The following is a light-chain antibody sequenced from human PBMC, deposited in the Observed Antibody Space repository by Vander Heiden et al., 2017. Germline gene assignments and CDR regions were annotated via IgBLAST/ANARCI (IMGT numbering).Light chain of an antibody. J-gene: IGLJ3*02. Sequence: QSVPTPPPSVSGAPGQRATIPCTGSSSNSGAGYDVHWYQQLPGTAPKLHIYSNSNRPSGVPDRVSGSKSGTSASLAITGLQAEDEADDYCQSYDSSLGGWVFGGGTKLTVL. CDR3: QSYDSSLGGWV. CDR1: SSNSGAGYD. CDR2: SNS. V-gene: IGLV1-40*01.